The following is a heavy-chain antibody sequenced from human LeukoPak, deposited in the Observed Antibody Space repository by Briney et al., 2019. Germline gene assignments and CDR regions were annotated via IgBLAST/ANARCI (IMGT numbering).Heavy chain of an antibody. CDR1: GASVSSGDYY. CDR3: ARRRGNTSGFQGYYFDY. Sequence: SETLSLTCTVSGASVSSGDYYWGWIRQLPGKGLEWIGYIYYSGSTYYNPSLKSRLTISVDTSKNQFSLKLSSVTAADTAVYYCARRRGNTSGFQGYYFDYWGQGTLVTVSS. D-gene: IGHD6-19*01. V-gene: IGHV4-31*03. J-gene: IGHJ4*02. CDR2: IYYSGST.